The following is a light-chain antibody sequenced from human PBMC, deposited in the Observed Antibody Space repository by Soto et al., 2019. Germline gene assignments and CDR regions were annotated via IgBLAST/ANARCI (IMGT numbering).Light chain of an antibody. J-gene: IGKJ1*01. CDR1: QSITTY. CDR2: AAS. CDR3: QQYNSAPQT. Sequence: DVQMTQSPSSLSASVGDRVTITCRASQSITTYLNWYQQKPGRAPQLLIFAASNLQTGVPSRFSGSGSGTDFTFTISSLQPEDIATYYCQQYNSAPQTFGQGTKVDI. V-gene: IGKV1-33*01.